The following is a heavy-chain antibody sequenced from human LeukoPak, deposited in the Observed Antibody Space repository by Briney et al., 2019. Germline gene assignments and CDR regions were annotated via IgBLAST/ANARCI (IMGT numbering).Heavy chain of an antibody. D-gene: IGHD1-26*01. V-gene: IGHV4-39*01. CDR3: ARTSGSYYPGLLDY. J-gene: IGHJ4*02. Sequence: SETLSLTCTVSGGSISSSSYYWGWIRQPPGKGLEWIGSIYYSGSTYYNPSLKSRVTISVDTSKNQFSLKLSSVTAADTAVYYCARTSGSYYPGLLDYWGQGTLVTVSS. CDR1: GGSISSSSYY. CDR2: IYYSGST.